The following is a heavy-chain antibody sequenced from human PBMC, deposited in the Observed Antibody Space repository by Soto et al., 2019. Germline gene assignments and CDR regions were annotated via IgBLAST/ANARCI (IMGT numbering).Heavy chain of an antibody. D-gene: IGHD2-15*01. CDR2: INPNSGGT. V-gene: IGHV1-2*02. J-gene: IGHJ4*02. CDR3: ARDLTKGGGSAGFDY. CDR1: GYTFTGYY. Sequence: ASVKVSCKASGYTFTGYYIHWVRQAPGQGLEWMGWINPNSGGTKYPQKFQGRVTMTRDTSIRTVYMSLTGLKSDDTAVYFCARDLTKGGGSAGFDYWGQGTLVTVSS.